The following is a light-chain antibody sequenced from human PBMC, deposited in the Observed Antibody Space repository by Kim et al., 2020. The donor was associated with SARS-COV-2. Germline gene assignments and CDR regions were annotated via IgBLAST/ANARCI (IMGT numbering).Light chain of an antibody. CDR3: QSYDSSLSGWV. CDR1: SSNIGAGYD. CDR2: GNS. J-gene: IGLJ3*02. V-gene: IGLV1-40*01. Sequence: QSVLTQPPSVFGAPGQRVTISCTGSSSNIGAGYDVPWYQQLPGTAPKLLIYGNSNRPSGVPDRFSGSKSGTSASLAITGLQAEDEADYYCQSYDSSLSGWVFGGGTKLTVL.